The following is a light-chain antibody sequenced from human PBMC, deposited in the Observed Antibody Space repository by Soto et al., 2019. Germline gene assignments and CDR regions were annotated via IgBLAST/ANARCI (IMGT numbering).Light chain of an antibody. CDR3: QQLQRTPFT. CDR1: QDISRY. V-gene: IGKV1-9*01. Sequence: QLTQSPSSLSASVGDRVTITCRASQDISRYLAWYQQKAGKAPKLLIYGTSTLQSGVPSSFSAFGSGTEFTLTISSLQPEDFATYHCQQLQRTPFTFGPGTTVDV. J-gene: IGKJ3*01. CDR2: GTS.